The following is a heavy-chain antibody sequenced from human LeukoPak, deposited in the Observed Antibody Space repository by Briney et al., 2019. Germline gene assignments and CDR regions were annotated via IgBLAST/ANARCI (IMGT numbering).Heavy chain of an antibody. CDR3: ARLERVVVVVPAAIIARRPPRGFDP. Sequence: PSETLSLTCTVSGGSISSYYWSWIRQPPGKGLEWIGYIYYSGSTNYNPSLKSRVTISVDTSKNQFSLKLSSVTAADTAVYYCARLERVVVVVPAAIIARRPPRGFDPWGQGTLVTVSS. J-gene: IGHJ5*02. D-gene: IGHD2-2*02. CDR1: GGSISSYY. CDR2: IYYSGST. V-gene: IGHV4-59*12.